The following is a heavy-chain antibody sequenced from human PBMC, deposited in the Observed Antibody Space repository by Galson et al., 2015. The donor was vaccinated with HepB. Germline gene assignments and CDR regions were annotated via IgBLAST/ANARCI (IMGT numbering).Heavy chain of an antibody. CDR1: GFTFSSYG. CDR3: AKNGGAYYGMDV. V-gene: IGHV3-30*18. Sequence: SLRLSCAASGFTFSSYGMHWVRQAPGKGLEWVAVISYDGSNKYYADSVKGRFTISRDNSKNTLYLQMNSLRAEDTAVYYCAKNGGAYYGMDVWGQGTTVTVSS. J-gene: IGHJ6*02. D-gene: IGHD2-8*01. CDR2: ISYDGSNK.